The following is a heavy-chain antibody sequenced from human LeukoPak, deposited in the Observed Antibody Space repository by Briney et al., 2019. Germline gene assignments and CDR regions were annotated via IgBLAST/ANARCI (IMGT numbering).Heavy chain of an antibody. J-gene: IGHJ5*02. CDR1: GFTFSSYS. Sequence: PGGSLRLSCAASGFTFSSYSMNWVRQAPGKGLEWVSSISSSSSYIYYADSVKGRFTISRDNAKNSLYLQMNSLRAEDTAVYYCARDGGQYNSSWKENWFDPWGQGTLVTVSS. V-gene: IGHV3-21*01. CDR3: ARDGGQYNSSWKENWFDP. CDR2: ISSSSSYI. D-gene: IGHD6-13*01.